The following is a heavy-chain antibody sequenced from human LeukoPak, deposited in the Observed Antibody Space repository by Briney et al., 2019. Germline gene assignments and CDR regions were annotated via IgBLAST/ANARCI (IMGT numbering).Heavy chain of an antibody. D-gene: IGHD2-2*01. Sequence: ASVTVSCKASGYTFTSYYMHWVRQAPGQGLEWMGIINPSGGSTSYAQKFQGRVTMTRDTSTSTVYMELSSLRSEDTAVYYCARDPNPNIVVVPAAPFDYWGQGTLVTVSS. CDR1: GYTFTSYY. J-gene: IGHJ4*02. CDR2: INPSGGST. V-gene: IGHV1-46*01. CDR3: ARDPNPNIVVVPAAPFDY.